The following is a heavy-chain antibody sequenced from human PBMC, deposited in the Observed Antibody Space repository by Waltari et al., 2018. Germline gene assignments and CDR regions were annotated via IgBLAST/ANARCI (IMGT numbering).Heavy chain of an antibody. Sequence: QVQLLQSGAEVKKPVSSVKVSCKASGGTFSSYTISWVRQAPGQGLEWMGRISPILGIANYAQKLQGRVTSTRERSASTAYMELSSLRSEETAVYYCARNRGIAAAGLSWFDPWGQGTLVTVSS. V-gene: IGHV1-69*02. J-gene: IGHJ5*02. CDR2: ISPILGIA. CDR1: GGTFSSYT. CDR3: ARNRGIAAAGLSWFDP. D-gene: IGHD6-13*01.